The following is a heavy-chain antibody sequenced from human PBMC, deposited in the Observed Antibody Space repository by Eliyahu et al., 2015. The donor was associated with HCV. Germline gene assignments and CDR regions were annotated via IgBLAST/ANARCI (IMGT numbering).Heavy chain of an antibody. CDR1: GFTFSSHA. D-gene: IGHD6-19*01. V-gene: IGHV3-23*01. J-gene: IGHJ4*02. CDR2: ISGSGSET. Sequence: EVQLLESGGGLVQPGGSXRLSCVASGFTFSSHAMNWARQAPGKGLEWVSVISGSGSETYYADSVKGRFTISRDDSKNTLYLQMNSLRADDTAVYYCAKSRDSSGWYLDYWGQGTLVTVSS. CDR3: AKSRDSSGWYLDY.